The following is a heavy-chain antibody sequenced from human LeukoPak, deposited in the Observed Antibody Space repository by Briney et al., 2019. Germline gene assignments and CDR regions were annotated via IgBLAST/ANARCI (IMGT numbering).Heavy chain of an antibody. V-gene: IGHV3-30*02. D-gene: IGHD4-23*01. J-gene: IGHJ4*02. CDR3: AKDLHGGYSSDY. Sequence: GGSLRLSCAASGFTFNNFGMDWVRQAPGKGLEWVAFIGFEGLHKYYADSVKGRFTISKDNSKATLYLQMNSLRPEDTAVYYCAKDLHGGYSSDYWGLGTLVTVSS. CDR1: GFTFNNFG. CDR2: IGFEGLHK.